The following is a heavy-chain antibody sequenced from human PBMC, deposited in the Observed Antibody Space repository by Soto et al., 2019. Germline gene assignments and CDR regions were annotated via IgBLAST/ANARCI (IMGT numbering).Heavy chain of an antibody. CDR2: IFLCVFYP. CDR3: ARQLGIVATIEAFDI. J-gene: IGHJ3*02. Sequence: PGESLKISCKGSGYSFTSYWIGWVRQMPGKVFDWLGFIFLCVFYPRYGPSFKGRVTILAVKSISPAYLKWSSLKASDTALYYCARQLGIVATIEAFDIWGQGTRVTVSS. V-gene: IGHV5-51*01. D-gene: IGHD5-12*01. CDR1: GYSFTSYW.